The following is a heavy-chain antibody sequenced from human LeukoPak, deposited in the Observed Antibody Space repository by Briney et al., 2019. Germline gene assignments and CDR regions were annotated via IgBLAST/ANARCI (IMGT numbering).Heavy chain of an antibody. CDR1: GYTFTGHY. J-gene: IGHJ4*02. D-gene: IGHD4-17*01. Sequence: ASVKVSCKASGYTFTGHYLHWVRQAPGQGLEWAGWINPKNGGSNYAQKFQGRVTMTRDTSISTAYMELSRLRSDDTAVYYCARDRGRHDYGDYVDYWGQGTLVTVSS. V-gene: IGHV1-2*02. CDR2: INPKNGGS. CDR3: ARDRGRHDYGDYVDY.